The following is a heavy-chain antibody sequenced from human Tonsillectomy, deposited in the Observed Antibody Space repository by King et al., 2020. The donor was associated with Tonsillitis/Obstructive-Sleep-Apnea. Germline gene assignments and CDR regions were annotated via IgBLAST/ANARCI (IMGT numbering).Heavy chain of an antibody. J-gene: IGHJ5*02. Sequence: QLQESGPGLVKPSETLSLTCTVSGGSISSSSYYWGWIRQPPGKGLEWIGSIYYSGSTYYNPSIKSRVTISVDTSKNQFSLKLSSVTAADTAVYYCARVLWFGTNWFDPWGQGTLVTVSS. CDR1: GGSISSSSYY. V-gene: IGHV4-39*01. CDR2: IYYSGST. D-gene: IGHD3-10*01. CDR3: ARVLWFGTNWFDP.